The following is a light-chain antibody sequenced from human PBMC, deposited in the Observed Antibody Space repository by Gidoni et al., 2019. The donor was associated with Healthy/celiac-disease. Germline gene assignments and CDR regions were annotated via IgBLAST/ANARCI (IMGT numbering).Light chain of an antibody. CDR1: SSAVGGYNY. J-gene: IGLJ1*01. CDR2: DVS. V-gene: IGLV2-11*01. CDR3: CSYAGSYTYV. Sequence: QSALTPPRSVSGSPGPSVTISCTGTSSAVGGYNYVSWYQQHPGKAPKLMIYDVSKRPSGVPDRFSGSKSGNTASLTISGLQAEDEADYYCCSYAGSYTYVFGNGTKVTVL.